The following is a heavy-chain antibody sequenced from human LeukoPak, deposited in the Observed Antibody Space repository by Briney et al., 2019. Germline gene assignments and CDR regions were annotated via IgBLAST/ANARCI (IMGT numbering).Heavy chain of an antibody. Sequence: SETLSLTCAVYGGSFSGYYWSWIRQPPGKGLEWIGEINHSGSTNYNPSLKSRDTISVDTSKNQFSLKLSSVTAADTAVYYCARGSRYYYGSGSYHDYWGQGTLVTVSS. J-gene: IGHJ4*02. CDR3: ARGSRYYYGSGSYHDY. D-gene: IGHD3-10*01. CDR1: GGSFSGYY. V-gene: IGHV4-34*01. CDR2: INHSGST.